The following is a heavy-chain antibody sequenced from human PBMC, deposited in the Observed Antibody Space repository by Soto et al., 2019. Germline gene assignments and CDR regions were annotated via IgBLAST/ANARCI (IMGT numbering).Heavy chain of an antibody. V-gene: IGHV5-51*01. CDR3: VRSGTSSGRFSDY. J-gene: IGHJ4*02. D-gene: IGHD2-15*01. Sequence: GESLKISCKGSGYSFSENWIGWVRQMPGEGLEWMGVIYPSDSDISYSPSFQGKVTISADKSITTAYLQWSSLKAADTAMYYCVRSGTSSGRFSDYWGQGTLVTVSS. CDR1: GYSFSENW. CDR2: IYPSDSDI.